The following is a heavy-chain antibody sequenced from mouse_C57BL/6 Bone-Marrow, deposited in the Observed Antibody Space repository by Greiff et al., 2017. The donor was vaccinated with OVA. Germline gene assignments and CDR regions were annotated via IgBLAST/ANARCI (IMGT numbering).Heavy chain of an antibody. CDR3: ATTVVATKYYFDD. J-gene: IGHJ2*01. V-gene: IGHV1-82*01. CDR1: GYAFSSSW. Sequence: VQLKQSGPELVKPGASVKISCKASGYAFSSSWMNWVKQRPGKGLEWIGRIYPGDGDTNYNGKFKGKATLTADKSSSTAYMQLSSLTSEDSAVYFGATTVVATKYYFDDWGQGTTLTVSS. CDR2: IYPGDGDT. D-gene: IGHD1-1*01.